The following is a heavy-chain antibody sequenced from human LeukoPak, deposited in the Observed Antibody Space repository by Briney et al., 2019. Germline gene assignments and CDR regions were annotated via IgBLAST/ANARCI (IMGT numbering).Heavy chain of an antibody. CDR2: IYYSGST. D-gene: IGHD3-22*01. CDR3: ARLPYYYDSSGYYYEGFDY. Sequence: SETLSLTCTVSGGSISSSSYYWGWIRQPPGKGLEWIVSIYYSGSTYYNPSLKSRVTISVDTSKNQFSLKLSSVTAADTAVYYCARLPYYYDSSGYYYEGFDYWGQGTLVTVSS. CDR1: GGSISSSSYY. V-gene: IGHV4-39*01. J-gene: IGHJ4*02.